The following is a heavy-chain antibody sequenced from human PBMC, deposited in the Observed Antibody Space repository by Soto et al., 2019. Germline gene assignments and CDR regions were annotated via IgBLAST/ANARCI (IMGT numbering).Heavy chain of an antibody. V-gene: IGHV3-9*01. CDR3: ANSQDFRSGRFDY. D-gene: IGHD3-3*01. J-gene: IGHJ4*02. CDR2: ISWNSGSI. CDR1: GFTFDDYA. Sequence: PGGSLRLSCAASGFTFDDYAMHWVRQAPGMGLEWVSGISWNSGSIGYADSVKGRFTISRDNAKNSLYLQMNSLRAEDTALYYCANSQDFRSGRFDYWGQGTLVTVSS.